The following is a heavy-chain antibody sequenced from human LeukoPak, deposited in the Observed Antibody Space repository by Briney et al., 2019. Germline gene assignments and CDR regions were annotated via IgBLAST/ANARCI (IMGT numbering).Heavy chain of an antibody. V-gene: IGHV3-21*01. CDR2: ISSSSSYI. D-gene: IGHD3-22*01. Sequence: GGSLRLSCAASGYTFSSYEMNWVRQAPGKGLEWVSSISSSSSYIYYADSVKGRFTISRDNAKNSLYLQMNSLRAEDTAVYYCARDFDNDYDSSGYYSAHFQHWGQGTLVTVSS. J-gene: IGHJ1*01. CDR3: ARDFDNDYDSSGYYSAHFQH. CDR1: GYTFSSYE.